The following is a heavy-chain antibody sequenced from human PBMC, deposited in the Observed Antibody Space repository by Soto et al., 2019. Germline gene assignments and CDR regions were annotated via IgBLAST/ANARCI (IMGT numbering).Heavy chain of an antibody. Sequence: GESLQISCKASVYSFSFYWIGWVRQMPGKGLEWMAIMYPDDSDIRYSPSFEAHVTISADKSTSTAFLQWSSLKASDTAMYYCEPAYVYVFENTTYQRGAFDRWGQRMLVIVSS. D-gene: IGHD3-10*02. V-gene: IGHV5-51*01. CDR3: EPAYVYVFENTTYQRGAFDR. J-gene: IGHJ4*03. CDR1: VYSFSFYW. CDR2: MYPDDSDI.